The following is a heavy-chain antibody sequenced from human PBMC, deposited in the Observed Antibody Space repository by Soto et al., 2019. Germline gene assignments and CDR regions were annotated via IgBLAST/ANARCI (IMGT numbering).Heavy chain of an antibody. CDR1: GLTFSSSA. D-gene: IGHD3-3*01. J-gene: IGHJ6*02. V-gene: IGHV1-58*01. CDR3: AARTDFRFYYSDMDV. Sequence: QMQLVQSGPEVKKPGTSVKLSCQASGLTFSSSAVQWVRQSRGQRLEWIGWIVAGSGDTKYAQRFHERVTFSSDMSTDTAYMELSSLRSDDTGVYYCAARTDFRFYYSDMDVWGQGTTVTVSS. CDR2: IVAGSGDT.